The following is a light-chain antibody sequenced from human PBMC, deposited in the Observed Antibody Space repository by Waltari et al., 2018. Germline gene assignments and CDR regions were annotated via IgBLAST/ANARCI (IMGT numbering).Light chain of an antibody. J-gene: IGLJ2*01. CDR1: SSNIGAGYD. Sequence: QSVLTQPPSVSGAPGQRVTIYCTGSSSNIGAGYDVNWYQQLPGEAPKLLIYGNSNRPSGVPDRISGSKSGTSASLAITGLQAEDEADYYCQSYDSSLGGSVFGGGTKVTVL. V-gene: IGLV1-40*01. CDR3: QSYDSSLGGSV. CDR2: GNS.